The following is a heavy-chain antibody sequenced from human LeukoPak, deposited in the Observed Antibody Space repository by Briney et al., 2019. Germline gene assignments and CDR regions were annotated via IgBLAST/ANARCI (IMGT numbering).Heavy chain of an antibody. D-gene: IGHD3-10*01. J-gene: IGHJ6*02. CDR1: GFTVSSNF. CDR2: ISSCSSYI. CDR3: ARDNRAYYGSGSYSLGMDV. V-gene: IGHV3-21*01. Sequence: PGGSLRLSCAASGFTVSSNFMSWVRQAPGKGLEWVSSISSCSSYIYYGDSVKGRFSISRDNAKNSLYLQMNSLRAEDTAVYYCARDNRAYYGSGSYSLGMDVWGQGTTVTVSS.